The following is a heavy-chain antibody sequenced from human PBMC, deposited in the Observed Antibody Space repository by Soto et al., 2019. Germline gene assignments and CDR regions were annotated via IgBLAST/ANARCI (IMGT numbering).Heavy chain of an antibody. Sequence: EVQLVESGGGLVQPGGSLRLSCAASGFTFSSCWMTWVRQPPGNGLEWVANIKPDGGEKYYVDSVKGRFTVSRDNAKNSLYLQMDSPRAEDTAVYYCARGVTTGVDAFDMWGQGTMVTVSS. J-gene: IGHJ3*02. V-gene: IGHV3-7*01. CDR2: IKPDGGEK. CDR1: GFTFSSCW. D-gene: IGHD3-3*01. CDR3: ARGVTTGVDAFDM.